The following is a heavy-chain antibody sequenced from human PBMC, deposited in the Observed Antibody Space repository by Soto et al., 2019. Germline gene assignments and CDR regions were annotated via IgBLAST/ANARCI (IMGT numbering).Heavy chain of an antibody. D-gene: IGHD3-22*01. CDR2: ISGSGGST. CDR1: GFTFSSYA. CDR3: AKDESITMIVVVPLLDY. J-gene: IGHJ4*02. Sequence: HPGGSLRLSCAASGFTFSSYAMSWVRQAPGKGLEWVSAISGSGGSTYYADSVKGRFTISRDNSKNTLYLQMNSLRAEDTAVYYCAKDESITMIVVVPLLDYWGQGSLVTVSS. V-gene: IGHV3-23*01.